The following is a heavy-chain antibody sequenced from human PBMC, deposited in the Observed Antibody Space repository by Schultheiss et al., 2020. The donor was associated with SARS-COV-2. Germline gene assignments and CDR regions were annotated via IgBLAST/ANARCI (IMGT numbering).Heavy chain of an antibody. D-gene: IGHD6-13*01. CDR1: GGSISSSSYY. CDR3: ARSNRAAAVNWFDP. CDR2: IYYSGST. Sequence: SETLSLTCTVSGGSISSSSYYWGWIRQPPGKGLEWIGSIYYSGSTNYNPSLKSRVTISVDTSKNQFSLKLSSVTAADTAVYYCARSNRAAAVNWFDPWGQGTLVTVSS. J-gene: IGHJ5*02. V-gene: IGHV4-39*07.